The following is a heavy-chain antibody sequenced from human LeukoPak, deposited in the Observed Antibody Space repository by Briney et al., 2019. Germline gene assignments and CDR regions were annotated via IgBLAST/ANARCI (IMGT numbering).Heavy chain of an antibody. J-gene: IGHJ4*02. D-gene: IGHD3-10*01. V-gene: IGHV3-30*18. CDR3: AKDFGDYYGSGSYPQIDY. CDR2: ISYDGSNK. CDR1: GFTFSSYG. Sequence: PGGSLRLSCAASGFTFSSYGMHWVRQAPGKGLEWVAVISYDGSNKYCADSVKGRFTISRDNSKNTLYLQMNSLRAEDTAVYYCAKDFGDYYGSGSYPQIDYWGQGTLVTVSS.